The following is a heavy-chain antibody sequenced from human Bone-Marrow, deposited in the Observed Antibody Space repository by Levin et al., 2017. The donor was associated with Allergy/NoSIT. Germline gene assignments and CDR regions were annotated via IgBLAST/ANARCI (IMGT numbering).Heavy chain of an antibody. CDR2: IYHSGTT. Sequence: SETLSLTCTASGGSISSSFYYWAWVRQPPGKGLEWIGTIYHSGTTYYNPSLKSRVTISVDTSKNQFSLKLTSVTAADKAAYYCVRHAPPPAVYGGNNGIFDLWGRGTLVTVSS. J-gene: IGHJ2*01. CDR1: GGSISSSFYY. D-gene: IGHD4-23*01. CDR3: VRHAPPPAVYGGNNGIFDL. V-gene: IGHV4-39*01.